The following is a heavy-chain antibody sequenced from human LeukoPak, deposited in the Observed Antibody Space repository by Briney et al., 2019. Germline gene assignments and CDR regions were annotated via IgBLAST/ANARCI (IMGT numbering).Heavy chain of an antibody. CDR1: GFTFSSYA. CDR3: ARDPEVAVVIRYWYFDV. Sequence: PGGSLRLSCAASGFTFSSYAMSWVRQAPGKGLEWVAYISSSSNTIYYADSVKGRFTISRDNAKNSLYLQMNSLRAEDTAVYYCARDPEVAVVIRYWYFDVWGRGTLVTVSS. J-gene: IGHJ2*01. D-gene: IGHD3-22*01. CDR2: ISSSSNTI. V-gene: IGHV3-48*04.